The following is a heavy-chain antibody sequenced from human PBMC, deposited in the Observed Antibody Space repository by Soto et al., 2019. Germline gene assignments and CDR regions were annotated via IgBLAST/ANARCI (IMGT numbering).Heavy chain of an antibody. CDR3: ANGNDYDTSGYRHDAFDI. CDR1: GFTFSRNA. V-gene: IGHV3-23*01. CDR2: VSSSGGGT. Sequence: EAQLLESGGGLVQPGGSLRLSCAASGFTFSRNAMSWVRQAPGKGLEWVSAVSSSGGGTFYADSVKGRFTISRDNTKNTLFLQRDSLRGEDTALYYCANGNDYDTSGYRHDAFDIWGQGTRVTVSS. D-gene: IGHD3-22*01. J-gene: IGHJ3*02.